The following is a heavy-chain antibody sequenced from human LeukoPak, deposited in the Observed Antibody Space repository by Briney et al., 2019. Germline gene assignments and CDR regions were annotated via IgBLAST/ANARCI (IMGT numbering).Heavy chain of an antibody. CDR3: AELGITMIGGV. D-gene: IGHD3-10*02. CDR2: ISSSGSTI. CDR1: RFTFSSYS. V-gene: IGHV3-48*04. J-gene: IGHJ6*04. Sequence: GVLRLSCAASRFTFSSYSMNWVRQAPGKGLEWVSYISSSGSTIYYADSVKGRFTISRDNAKNSLYLQMNSLRAEDTAVYYCAELGITMIGGVWGKGTTVTISS.